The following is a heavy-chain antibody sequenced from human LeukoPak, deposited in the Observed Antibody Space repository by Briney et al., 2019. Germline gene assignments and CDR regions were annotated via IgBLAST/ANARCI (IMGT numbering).Heavy chain of an antibody. CDR3: ARGRSYGFDFDS. J-gene: IGHJ4*02. CDR2: KYYSGST. D-gene: IGHD5-18*01. Sequence: SETLSLTCYVSGDSVSSYYWSWIRQPTGKGLEWIGYKYYSGSTRYNSSLRSRLTISLDTSKNQFSLRLTSVTAADTAVYYCARGRSYGFDFDSWGQGTLVIVSS. CDR1: GDSVSSYY. V-gene: IGHV4-59*02.